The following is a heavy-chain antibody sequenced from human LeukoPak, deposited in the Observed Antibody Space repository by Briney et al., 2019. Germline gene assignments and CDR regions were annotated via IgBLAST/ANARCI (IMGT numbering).Heavy chain of an antibody. V-gene: IGHV3-23*01. Sequence: GASLRLSCAASGFSFTTFAMNWVRQAPGKGLEWVSGINGSGGTTFYADSVEGRFTISRDNSNNTLFLQMDRLKGEDTAVYFCAKERDETGYFNAPFDQWGQGTLVTVSS. CDR2: INGSGGTT. J-gene: IGHJ4*02. CDR1: GFSFTTFA. D-gene: IGHD3-9*01. CDR3: AKERDETGYFNAPFDQ.